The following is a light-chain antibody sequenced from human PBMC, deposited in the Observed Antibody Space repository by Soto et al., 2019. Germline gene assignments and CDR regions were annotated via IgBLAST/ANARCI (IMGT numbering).Light chain of an antibody. V-gene: IGKV3-15*01. CDR2: GAS. Sequence: EIVMTQSPATLSVSPGERATLSCRASQSVNSMLAWYQQKPGQAPRLLIYGASTRATGIPARFSGSGSGTEFTLTISSLQSEDFAVYYCQKYNEWPLTFGGGTRLEIK. CDR3: QKYNEWPLT. CDR1: QSVNSM. J-gene: IGKJ5*01.